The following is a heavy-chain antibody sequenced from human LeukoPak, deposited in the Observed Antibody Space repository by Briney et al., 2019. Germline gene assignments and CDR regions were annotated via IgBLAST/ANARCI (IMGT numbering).Heavy chain of an antibody. CDR2: MNPNSGNT. CDR3: ARGHYYDSSGYHFAPFDY. V-gene: IGHV1-8*01. J-gene: IGHJ4*02. Sequence: GSAKVSCKSSGYTFTRYDINWVRQATGQGLEWMGWMNPNSGNTGYAQKFQGRVTMTRDTSESTAYMELSSLRTDDTAVYYCARGHYYDSSGYHFAPFDYWGQGTLVTVSS. D-gene: IGHD3-22*01. CDR1: GYTFTRYD.